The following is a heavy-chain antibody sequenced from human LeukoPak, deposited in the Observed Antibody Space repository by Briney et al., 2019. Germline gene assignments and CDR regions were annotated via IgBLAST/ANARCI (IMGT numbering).Heavy chain of an antibody. J-gene: IGHJ6*03. D-gene: IGHD1-14*01. V-gene: IGHV3-15*01. CDR1: GFTFSNAW. Sequence: GGSMRLSCAASGFTFSNAWMSWVRQAPGKGLEWVGRIRSKTDGGTTDYAAPVKGRFTISRDDSKNTLYLQMNSLKTEDTAVYYWTTDNRRMKYYYYYYMDVWGKGTTVTVSS. CDR2: IRSKTDGGTT. CDR3: TTDNRRMKYYYYYYMDV.